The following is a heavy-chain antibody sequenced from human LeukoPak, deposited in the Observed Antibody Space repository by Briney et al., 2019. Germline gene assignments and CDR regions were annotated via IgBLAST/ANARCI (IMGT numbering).Heavy chain of an antibody. CDR1: GFTFSNYN. Sequence: GGSPRLSCAASGFTFSNYNMNWVRQAPGKGLEWVSSISTTSTSIYYADSVKGRFTISRDNAKNSLYLQMNSLRAEDTAVYYCSGSGWTTDAFDIWGQGTMVTVSS. J-gene: IGHJ3*02. V-gene: IGHV3-21*01. CDR2: ISTTSTSI. D-gene: IGHD6-19*01. CDR3: SGSGWTTDAFDI.